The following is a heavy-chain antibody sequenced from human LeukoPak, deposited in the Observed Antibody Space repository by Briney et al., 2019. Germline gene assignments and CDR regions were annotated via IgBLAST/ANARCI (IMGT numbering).Heavy chain of an antibody. CDR1: GYTLTELF. CDR3: ATPPLYSGSYFCY. J-gene: IGHJ4*02. Sequence: ASVKVSCKVSGYTLTELFMHWVRQAPGKGLEWMGGFDPEDGETIYAQKFQGRVTMAEDTSTDTAYMELSSLRSEDTAVYYCATPPLYSGSYFCYWGQGTLVTVSS. V-gene: IGHV1-24*01. D-gene: IGHD1-26*01. CDR2: FDPEDGET.